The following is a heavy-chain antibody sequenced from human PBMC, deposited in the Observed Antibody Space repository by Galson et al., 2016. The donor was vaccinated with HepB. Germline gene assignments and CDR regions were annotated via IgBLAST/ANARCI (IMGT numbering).Heavy chain of an antibody. CDR2: IYYSGNT. D-gene: IGHD6-6*01. Sequence: TLSLTCTVSGDSVSSGDYYWSWIRQPPGRGLEWIGYIYYSGNTYYNPSLKSRVIISVDTSKNQFSLNLSSVTAADTAVYYCARVPASEYSSPPDYYFTMDVWGKGTTVTVSS. V-gene: IGHV4-30-4*01. CDR1: GDSVSSGDYY. CDR3: ARVPASEYSSPPDYYFTMDV. J-gene: IGHJ6*04.